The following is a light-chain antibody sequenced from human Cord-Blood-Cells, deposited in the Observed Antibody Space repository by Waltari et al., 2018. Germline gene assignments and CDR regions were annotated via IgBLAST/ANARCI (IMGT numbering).Light chain of an antibody. CDR1: SRTVGGYNY. Sequence: QSALTQPASVSGPPGQPITLSCPGTSRTVGGYNYVYLYQQHPSKAPKLINYDVSKRPSGVSNRFACSKSGNTASLTISGLQAEDEADYYCSSYTSSSTWVFGGGTKLTVL. CDR3: SSYTSSSTWV. J-gene: IGLJ3*02. V-gene: IGLV2-14*03. CDR2: DVS.